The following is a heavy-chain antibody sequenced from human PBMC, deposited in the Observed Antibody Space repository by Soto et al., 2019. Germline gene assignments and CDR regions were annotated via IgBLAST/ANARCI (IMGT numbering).Heavy chain of an antibody. CDR3: ARHEAGYYKDWFDP. J-gene: IGHJ5*02. D-gene: IGHD3-9*01. Sequence: GSLKISCKGSGYSFTSYWISWVRQMPGKGLEWMGRIDPSDSYTNYSPSFQGHVTISADKSISTAYLQWSSLKASDTAMYYCARHEAGYYKDWFDPCGQGPLVTVYS. V-gene: IGHV5-10-1*01. CDR1: GYSFTSYW. CDR2: IDPSDSYT.